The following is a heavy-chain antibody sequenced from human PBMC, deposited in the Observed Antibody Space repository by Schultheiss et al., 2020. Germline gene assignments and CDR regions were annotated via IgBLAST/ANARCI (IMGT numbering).Heavy chain of an antibody. CDR3: ARAYRGYGMDV. J-gene: IGHJ6*02. CDR1: GFTFDDYA. Sequence: GGSLRLSCAASGFTFDDYAMHWVRQAPGKGLEWVSGISWNSGSIGYADSVKGRFTISRDNAKNTLYLQMNSLRAEDTAVYYCARAYRGYGMDVWGQGTTVTVSS. D-gene: IGHD1-26*01. CDR2: ISWNSGSI. V-gene: IGHV3-9*01.